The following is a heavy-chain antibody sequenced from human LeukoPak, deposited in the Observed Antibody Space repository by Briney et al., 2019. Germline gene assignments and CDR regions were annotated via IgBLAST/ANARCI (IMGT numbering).Heavy chain of an antibody. J-gene: IGHJ4*02. CDR2: ISYDGSNK. Sequence: GRSLRLSCAASGFTFSSYGMHWVRQAPGKGLEWVAVISYDGSNKYYADSVKGRFTISRDNSKNTLYLQMNSLRAEDTAVYYCANPSSEDSSGYSFDYWGQGTLVTVSS. CDR3: ANPSSEDSSGYSFDY. D-gene: IGHD3-22*01. CDR1: GFTFSSYG. V-gene: IGHV3-30*18.